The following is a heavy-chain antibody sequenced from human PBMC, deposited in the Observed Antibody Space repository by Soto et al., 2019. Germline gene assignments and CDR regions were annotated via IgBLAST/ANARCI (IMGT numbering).Heavy chain of an antibody. J-gene: IGHJ6*02. CDR1: GYTFISDG. Sequence: AASVKVFCRAPGYTFISDGISWLRNAPGEGLEWLGWISGKNGNTNYAQKLQCRVTLTTDTSTSTAYMELRSLRSDDTAVYYCARVSSSIVVVPDYGMDVWGQGTTVT. V-gene: IGHV1-18*04. CDR3: ARVSSSIVVVPDYGMDV. CDR2: ISGKNGNT. D-gene: IGHD2-15*01.